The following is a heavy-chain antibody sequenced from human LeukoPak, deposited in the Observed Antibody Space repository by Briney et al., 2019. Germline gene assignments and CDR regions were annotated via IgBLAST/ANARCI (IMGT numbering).Heavy chain of an antibody. CDR1: GFTLSNYA. Sequence: GGSLRLSCNASGFTLSNYAMTWVRQGPRKGLEWVSAISVTGNTYHAESLKGRFTISRDNPKDTLYLQMRSLRAEDAGVYYCAKAPVTTCLGAYCYPFDLWGQGTQVTVSS. CDR2: ISVTGNT. V-gene: IGHV3-23*01. D-gene: IGHD2-21*01. J-gene: IGHJ4*02. CDR3: AKAPVTTCLGAYCYPFDL.